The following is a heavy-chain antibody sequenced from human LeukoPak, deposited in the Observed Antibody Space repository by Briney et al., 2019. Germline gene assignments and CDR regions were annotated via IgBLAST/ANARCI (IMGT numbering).Heavy chain of an antibody. CDR3: ARGRATRNSSSWPLDY. CDR1: GGSFSGYY. CDR2: INHSGST. J-gene: IGHJ4*02. D-gene: IGHD6-13*01. V-gene: IGHV4-34*01. Sequence: SETLSLTCAVYGGSFSGYYWSWIRQPPGKGLEWIGEINHSGSTNYNPSLKSRVTISVDTSKNQFSLKLSSVTAADTAVYYCARGRATRNSSSWPLDYWGQGTLATVSS.